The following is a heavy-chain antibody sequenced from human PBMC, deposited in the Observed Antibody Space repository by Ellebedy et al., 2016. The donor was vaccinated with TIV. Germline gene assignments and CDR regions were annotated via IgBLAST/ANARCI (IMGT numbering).Heavy chain of an antibody. Sequence: PGGSLRLSCAASGFTFSSYGMHWVRQAPGKGLEWVAVISYDGSNKYYADSVEGRFIISRDNSKKTLYLQMNSLRAEDTAVHYCAKGRGGGSDSSAPRYYFDYWGLGTLVTVSS. CDR3: AKGRGGGSDSSAPRYYFDY. J-gene: IGHJ4*02. CDR2: ISYDGSNK. CDR1: GFTFSSYG. D-gene: IGHD3-22*01. V-gene: IGHV3-30*18.